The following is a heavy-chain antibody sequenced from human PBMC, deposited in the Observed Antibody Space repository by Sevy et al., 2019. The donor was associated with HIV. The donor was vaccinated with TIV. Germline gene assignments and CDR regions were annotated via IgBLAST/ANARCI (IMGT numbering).Heavy chain of an antibody. CDR1: GFTFSNAW. Sequence: GGSLRLSCTASGFTFSNAWMTWVRQTPERGLEWVALIKPITDAGTTDYAAPVQGRFTISRDDSKNTVYLQLNSLKTEDTAVYYCTAGRVSFWGQGTLVTVSS. D-gene: IGHD3-16*01. V-gene: IGHV3-15*01. J-gene: IGHJ4*02. CDR3: TAGRVSF. CDR2: IKPITDAGTT.